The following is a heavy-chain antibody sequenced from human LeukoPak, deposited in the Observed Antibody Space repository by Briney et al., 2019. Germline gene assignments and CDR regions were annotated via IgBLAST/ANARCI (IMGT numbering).Heavy chain of an antibody. CDR2: IRFDGTNK. CDR3: AKDEGDGSRYFDWPTD. J-gene: IGHJ4*02. D-gene: IGHD3-9*01. V-gene: IGHV3-30*02. CDR1: GFTFSSYG. Sequence: GGSLRLSCAASGFTFSSYGMHWVRQAPGKGLEWVSFIRFDGTNKYYADSVKGRFTISRDNSKNTLYLQMNSLRAEDTAVYYCAKDEGDGSRYFDWPTDWGQGTLVTVSS.